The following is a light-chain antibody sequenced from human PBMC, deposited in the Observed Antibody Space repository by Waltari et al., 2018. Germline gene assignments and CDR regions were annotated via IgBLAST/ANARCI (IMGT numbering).Light chain of an antibody. CDR3: RQYEMSVLYT. V-gene: IGKV3-20*01. CDR2: GAS. CDR1: QSLTKRY. J-gene: IGKJ2*01. Sequence: RPNQSLTKRYLALYHQKTGQAPTLLIYGASSRAAGIPDRFSSSGSETDDSLTNSRLGTEDVAVSYCRQYEMSVLYTSGEGTKLEIK.